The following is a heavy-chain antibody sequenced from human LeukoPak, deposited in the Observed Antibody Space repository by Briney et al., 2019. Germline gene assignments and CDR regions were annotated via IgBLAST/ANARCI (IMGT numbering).Heavy chain of an antibody. CDR1: GGTFSSYA. D-gene: IGHD3-22*01. CDR3: ARGSGYFDSSGYSTAEENFDY. V-gene: IGHV1-69*13. J-gene: IGHJ4*02. Sequence: ASVKVSCKASGGTFSSYAISWVRQAPGQGLEWMGGIIPIFGTANYAQKFQGRVTITADESTSTAYMELSSLRSEDTAVYYCARGSGYFDSSGYSTAEENFDYWGQGTLVTVSS. CDR2: IIPIFGTA.